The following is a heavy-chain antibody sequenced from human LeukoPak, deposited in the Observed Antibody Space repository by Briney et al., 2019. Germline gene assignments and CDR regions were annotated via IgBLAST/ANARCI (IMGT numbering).Heavy chain of an antibody. CDR1: GFPLSSHA. Sequence: GGSLRLSCAAPGFPLSSHAMSWGRPAPGEGLEWVSAISGSGGSTYYADSVKGRFTISRDNSKNTLYLQMNSLRAEDTAVYYCATKPTTKHFDYWGQGTLVTVSS. J-gene: IGHJ4*02. CDR3: ATKPTTKHFDY. D-gene: IGHD1-7*01. CDR2: ISGSGGST. V-gene: IGHV3-23*01.